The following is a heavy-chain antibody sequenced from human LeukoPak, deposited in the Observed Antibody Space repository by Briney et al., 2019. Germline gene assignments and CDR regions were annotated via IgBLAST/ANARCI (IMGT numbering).Heavy chain of an antibody. CDR3: AKDFGAGSSGY. V-gene: IGHV3-30*18. Sequence: PGGSLRLSCAASGFTFSSYGMHWVRQAPGKGLEWVAVISYDGSNKYYADSVKGRFTISRDNSKNTLYLQMNSLRAEDTAVYYCAKDFGAGSSGYWGQGTLVTVSS. CDR2: ISYDGSNK. J-gene: IGHJ4*02. D-gene: IGHD6-19*01. CDR1: GFTFSSYG.